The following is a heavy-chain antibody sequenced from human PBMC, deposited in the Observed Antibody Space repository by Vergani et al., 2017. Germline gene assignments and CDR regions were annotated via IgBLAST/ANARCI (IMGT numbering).Heavy chain of an antibody. D-gene: IGHD1-1*01. CDR1: EYSFGNYW. CDR2: IYPADSDT. J-gene: IGHJ4*02. CDR3: ARHTTYTDS. Sequence: EVELVQSGPEMRKPGESLKISCKGSEYSFGNYWIGWVRQMPGKGLEWMEIIYPADSDTRYSPSFQGQVTISADKSISTACLQWDSLKASDTALYYCARHTTYTDSWGQGTLVTVSS. V-gene: IGHV5-51*01.